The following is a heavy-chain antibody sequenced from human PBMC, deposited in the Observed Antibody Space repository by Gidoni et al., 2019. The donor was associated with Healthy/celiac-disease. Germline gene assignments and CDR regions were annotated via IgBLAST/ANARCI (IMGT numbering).Heavy chain of an antibody. Sequence: QVQLVESGGGVVQPGRSLRLSCAASGFTFSSDAMHWVRQAPGKGLEWVAVISYDGSNKYYADSVKGRFTISRDNSKNTLYLQMNSLRAEDTAVYYCARDRSSGWYYWFDPWGQGTLVTVSS. D-gene: IGHD6-19*01. CDR3: ARDRSSGWYYWFDP. CDR1: GFTFSSDA. V-gene: IGHV3-30-3*01. J-gene: IGHJ5*02. CDR2: ISYDGSNK.